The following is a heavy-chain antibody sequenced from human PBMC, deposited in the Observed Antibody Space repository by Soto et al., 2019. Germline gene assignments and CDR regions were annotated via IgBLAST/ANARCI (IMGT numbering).Heavy chain of an antibody. CDR2: IYWNDDK. CDR1: GFSLSTSGVG. D-gene: IGHD3-22*01. Sequence: SGPTLVKPTQTLTLTCTFSGFSLSTSGVGVGWIRQPPGKALEWLALIYWNDDKRYSPSLKSRLTITKETSKNQVVLKMTNMDPVDTATYYCAHRNGYYDSSGYYFYFQHWGQGTLVTVSS. V-gene: IGHV2-5*01. J-gene: IGHJ1*01. CDR3: AHRNGYYDSSGYYFYFQH.